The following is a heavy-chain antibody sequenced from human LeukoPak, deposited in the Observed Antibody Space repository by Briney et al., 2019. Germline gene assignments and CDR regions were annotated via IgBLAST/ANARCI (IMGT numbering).Heavy chain of an antibody. CDR3: TRSSSWYNWTAIS. J-gene: IGHJ5*02. V-gene: IGHV1-8*01. CDR2: MNPNSGNT. Sequence: GASVKVPCKASGYTFTSYDINWVRLAPGQGLEWMGWMNPNSGNTGYALKFQRRVTMTRSTSISTAYMELSSLRSEDTAVYYCTRSSSWYNWTAISWGQGTLVTVSS. D-gene: IGHD1-20*01. CDR1: GYTFTSYD.